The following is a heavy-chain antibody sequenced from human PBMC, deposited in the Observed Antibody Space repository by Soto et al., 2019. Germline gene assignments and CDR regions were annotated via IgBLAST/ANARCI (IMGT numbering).Heavy chain of an antibody. J-gene: IGHJ4*02. CDR3: ARIYYYDSSGYSLDY. CDR2: ICRRGIT. D-gene: IGHD3-22*01. Sequence: PSETLSLTCTVSGALIHSNNCWPWVRQSPGKGLEWIGEICRRGITNYNPSLKSRVTISVDKSKNQFSLKLSSVTAADTAVYYCARIYYYDSSGYSLDYWGQGSLVTVSS. V-gene: IGHV4-4*02. CDR1: GALIHSNNC.